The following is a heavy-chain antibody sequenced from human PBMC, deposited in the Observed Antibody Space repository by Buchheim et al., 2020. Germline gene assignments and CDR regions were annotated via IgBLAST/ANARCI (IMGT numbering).Heavy chain of an antibody. CDR1: GFTFSSYG. CDR2: MLYDGSNK. D-gene: IGHD3-16*02. Sequence: QVQLVESGGGVVQPGRSLRLSCAASGFTFSSYGMHWVRQAPGKGLEWVAIMLYDGSNKYYAESVKDRFTISRDISKKPLYLQMNSLRAEDTAVYYCARDRFADHVWGTYRYMDVWGQGTT. J-gene: IGHJ6*02. CDR3: ARDRFADHVWGTYRYMDV. V-gene: IGHV3-33*05.